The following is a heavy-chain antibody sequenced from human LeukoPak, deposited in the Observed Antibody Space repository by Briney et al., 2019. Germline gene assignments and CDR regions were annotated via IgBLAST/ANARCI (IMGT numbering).Heavy chain of an antibody. CDR3: ARVYCSSTSCRNWFDP. CDR2: IIPIFGTA. D-gene: IGHD2-2*01. Sequence: SVKVSCKASGYTFTSYGISWVRQAPGQGLEWMGGIIPIFGTANYAQKFQGRVTITADESTSTAYMELSSLRSEDTAVYYCARVYCSSTSCRNWFDPWGQGTLVTVSS. V-gene: IGHV1-69*13. J-gene: IGHJ5*02. CDR1: GYTFTSYG.